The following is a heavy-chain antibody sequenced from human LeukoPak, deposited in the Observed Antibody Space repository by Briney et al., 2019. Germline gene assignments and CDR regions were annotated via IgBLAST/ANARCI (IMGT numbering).Heavy chain of an antibody. Sequence: ASVKVSCKASGYTFTSYSLSWVRQAPGQGLEWMGWISAYNGYTNYAQKVQGRVTMTTDTSTSTAYMELRSLRSDDTAVYYCARDDRFQQSIGYWGQGTLVTVSS. CDR1: GYTFTSYS. CDR3: ARDDRFQQSIGY. J-gene: IGHJ4*02. CDR2: ISAYNGYT. V-gene: IGHV1-18*01. D-gene: IGHD6-13*01.